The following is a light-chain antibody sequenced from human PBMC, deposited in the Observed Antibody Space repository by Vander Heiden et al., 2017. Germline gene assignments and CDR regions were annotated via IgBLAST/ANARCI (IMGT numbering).Light chain of an antibody. CDR3: SLYTSSSSLNVV. V-gene: IGLV2-14*01. CDR2: DVS. J-gene: IGLJ2*01. Sequence: QSALTQPASVSGSPVPSITISCTGTGSDVGGYNYGAWYQQHPGKAPKVMIYDVSNRPSGVSNRCSGSKSGDRASLTISGLQAEDEADYYCSLYTSSSSLNVVFGGGTKLTVL. CDR1: GSDVGGYNY.